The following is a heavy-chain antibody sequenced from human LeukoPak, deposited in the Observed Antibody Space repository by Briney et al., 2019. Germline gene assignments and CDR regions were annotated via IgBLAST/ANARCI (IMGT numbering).Heavy chain of an antibody. D-gene: IGHD2-21*02. CDR1: GGTFSSYA. CDR3: ASHGGAPRGIIVVVTAIRGYFDY. Sequence: SVKVSCKASGGTFSSYAICWVRQAPGQGLEWMGGIIPIFGTANYAQKFQGRVTITADESTSTAYMELSSLRSEDTAVYYCASHGGAPRGIIVVVTAIRGYFDYWGQGTLVTVSS. V-gene: IGHV1-69*13. J-gene: IGHJ4*02. CDR2: IIPIFGTA.